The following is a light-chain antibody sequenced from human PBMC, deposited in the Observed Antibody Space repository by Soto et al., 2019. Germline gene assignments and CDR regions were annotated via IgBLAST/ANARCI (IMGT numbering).Light chain of an antibody. Sequence: EIVLTQSPGTLSLSPGEGATLSCRASQSVSTNFFAWYQQKPGQAPRLLIYGASTRATGIPDRFSGSGSGTDFTLTISRLEPEDFAVYYCQQYGRTSRTFGQGTKVDIK. V-gene: IGKV3-20*01. J-gene: IGKJ1*01. CDR2: GAS. CDR3: QQYGRTSRT. CDR1: QSVSTNF.